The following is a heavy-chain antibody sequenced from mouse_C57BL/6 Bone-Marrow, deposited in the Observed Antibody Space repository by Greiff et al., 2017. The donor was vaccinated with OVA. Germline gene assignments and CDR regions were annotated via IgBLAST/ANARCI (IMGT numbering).Heavy chain of an antibody. CDR2: IYPGNSDT. CDR1: GYTFTSYW. D-gene: IGHD6-5*01. Sequence: VQLQQSGTVLARPGASVKMSCKTSGYTFTSYWMHWVKQRPGQGLEWIGAIYPGNSDTSYNQKFKGKAKLTAVTSASTAYMELSSLTNEDSAVYYCTRPYYYGDYWGQGTTLTVSS. J-gene: IGHJ2*01. V-gene: IGHV1-5*01. CDR3: TRPYYYGDY.